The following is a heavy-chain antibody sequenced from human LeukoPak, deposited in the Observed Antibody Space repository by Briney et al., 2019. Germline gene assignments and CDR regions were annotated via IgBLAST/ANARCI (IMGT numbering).Heavy chain of an antibody. CDR1: GYTLTGYY. Sequence: ASVKGPGQASGYTLTGYYMHWVRQAPGQGLEWMGRINPNSGGTNYAQKFQGRVTMTRDTSISTAYMELSRLRSDDTAVYYCARGYSNYLDAFDIWGQGTMVTVSS. J-gene: IGHJ3*02. V-gene: IGHV1-2*06. CDR2: INPNSGGT. D-gene: IGHD4-11*01. CDR3: ARGYSNYLDAFDI.